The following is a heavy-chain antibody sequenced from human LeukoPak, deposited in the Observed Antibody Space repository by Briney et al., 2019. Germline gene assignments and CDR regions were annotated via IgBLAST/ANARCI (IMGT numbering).Heavy chain of an antibody. CDR3: ARVKSQTAIFDY. CDR1: GYTFTSYY. J-gene: IGHJ4*02. CDR2: INPSGGST. V-gene: IGHV1-46*01. Sequence: ASVKVSCKASGYTFTSYYMHWVRQAPGQGLEWMGIINPSGGSTSYAQKFQGRVTITADKSTSTAYMELSSLRSEDTAVYYCARVKSQTAIFDYWGQGTLVTVSS.